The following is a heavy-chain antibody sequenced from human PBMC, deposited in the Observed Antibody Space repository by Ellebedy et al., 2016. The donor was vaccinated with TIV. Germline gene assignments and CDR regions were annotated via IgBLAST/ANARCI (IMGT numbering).Heavy chain of an antibody. J-gene: IGHJ6*02. CDR2: FSVSGDST. D-gene: IGHD1-26*01. Sequence: GESLKISCVASGFTFSGYAMSWVRQAPGKGLEWVSGFSVSGDSTYYADSVKGRFTISRDNSRSTLYLQMNSLRAEDSAVYYCAKDMVFGDGKWEIDVWGQGTTVTVSS. V-gene: IGHV3-23*01. CDR1: GFTFSGYA. CDR3: AKDMVFGDGKWEIDV.